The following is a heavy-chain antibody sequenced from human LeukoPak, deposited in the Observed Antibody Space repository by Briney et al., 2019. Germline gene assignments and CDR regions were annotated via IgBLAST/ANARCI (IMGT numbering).Heavy chain of an antibody. D-gene: IGHD4/OR15-4a*01. Sequence: GGSLRLSCAASGCTFSSYWMHWVRQAPGKGLVWVSRINSDGSSTSYADSVKGRFTISRDNAKNTLYLQMNSLRAEDTAVYYCARSFVGTMGTLDYWGQGTLVTVSS. CDR2: INSDGSST. CDR3: ARSFVGTMGTLDY. V-gene: IGHV3-74*01. J-gene: IGHJ4*02. CDR1: GCTFSSYW.